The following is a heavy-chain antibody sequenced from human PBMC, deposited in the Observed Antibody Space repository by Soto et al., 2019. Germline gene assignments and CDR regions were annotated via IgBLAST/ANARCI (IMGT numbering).Heavy chain of an antibody. J-gene: IGHJ6*02. CDR3: AKALQYRSSRDYFYYGMDV. V-gene: IGHV3-23*01. D-gene: IGHD6-6*01. CDR2: MNSGGRS. Sequence: GGSLRLSCAASGFTFSNYSMSWVRQAPGKGLEWVSGMNSGGRSYYADSVKGRFTISRDTSKNMLYLQMNSLRADDTAVFYCAKALQYRSSRDYFYYGMDVWGQGTTVTVSS. CDR1: GFTFSNYS.